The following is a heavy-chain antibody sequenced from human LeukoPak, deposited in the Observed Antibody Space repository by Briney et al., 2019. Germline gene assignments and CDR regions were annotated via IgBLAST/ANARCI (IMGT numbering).Heavy chain of an antibody. CDR1: GFTFSNYN. CDR3: AELGITMIGGV. J-gene: IGHJ6*04. V-gene: IGHV3-21*01. CDR2: ISSSSSYI. Sequence: GGSLRLSCAASGFTFSNYNMNWVRQAPGKGLEWVSHISSSSSYIYYADSVKGRFTISRDNAKNSLYLQMNSLRAEDTAVYYCAELGITMIGGVWGKGTTVTISS. D-gene: IGHD3-10*02.